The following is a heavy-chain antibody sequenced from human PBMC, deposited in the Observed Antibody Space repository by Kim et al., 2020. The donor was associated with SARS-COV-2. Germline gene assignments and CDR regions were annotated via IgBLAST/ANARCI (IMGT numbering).Heavy chain of an antibody. CDR1: GYTFTSYA. Sequence: ASVKVSCKASGYTFTSYAMNWVRQAPGQGLEWMGWINTNTGNPTYAQGFTGRFVFSLDTSVSTAYLQISSLKAEDTAVYYCARDLGSSGWYDGGLCDYWGQGTLVTVSS. D-gene: IGHD6-19*01. J-gene: IGHJ4*02. CDR3: ARDLGSSGWYDGGLCDY. CDR2: INTNTGNP. V-gene: IGHV7-4-1*02.